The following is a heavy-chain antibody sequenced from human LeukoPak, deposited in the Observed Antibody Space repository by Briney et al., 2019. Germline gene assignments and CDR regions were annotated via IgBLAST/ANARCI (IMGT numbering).Heavy chain of an antibody. CDR3: ERAIVRTGYSWDFDY. D-gene: IGHD5-18*01. CDR1: GYTFTTHD. V-gene: IGHV1-46*01. CDR2: INPSDGTT. Sequence: ASVKVSCKASGYTFTTHDINWMRQAPGQGLEWMGIINPSDGTTYYAQKFRGRVTMTRDTSTSTVYMDLSNLRSEDTAVYYCERAIVRTGYSWDFDYWGQGTLVTVSS. J-gene: IGHJ4*02.